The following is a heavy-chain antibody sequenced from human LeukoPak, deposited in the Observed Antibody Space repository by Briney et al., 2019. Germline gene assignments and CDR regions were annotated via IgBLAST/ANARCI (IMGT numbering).Heavy chain of an antibody. CDR3: AHSRTSAWPTPYNYFDP. Sequence: SGPTLVKPTQTLTLTCTFSGFSLSTNGVGVGWIRQPPGKALEWLALLYWNDYKYYSPSLKSRLSITRDTSKNQVVLTLTNMDPVDTATYFCAHSRTSAWPTPYNYFDPWGQGTLVTVSS. CDR1: GFSLSTNGVG. J-gene: IGHJ5*02. D-gene: IGHD6-19*01. V-gene: IGHV2-5*01. CDR2: LYWNDYK.